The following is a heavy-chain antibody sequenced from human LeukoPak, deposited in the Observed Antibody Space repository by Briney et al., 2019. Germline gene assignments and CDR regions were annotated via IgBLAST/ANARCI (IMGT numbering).Heavy chain of an antibody. D-gene: IGHD3-22*01. Sequence: PGGSLRLSCAPSGFTFSNYAMIWVRQAPGKGLEWVSVISNSGSSTDYADSVKGRFTISRDNSKNTLYLQMNSLRAEDTAVYYCAKDPPRSRAIVDAFDIWGQGTLVTVSS. CDR1: GFTFSNYA. J-gene: IGHJ3*02. V-gene: IGHV3-23*01. CDR2: ISNSGSST. CDR3: AKDPPRSRAIVDAFDI.